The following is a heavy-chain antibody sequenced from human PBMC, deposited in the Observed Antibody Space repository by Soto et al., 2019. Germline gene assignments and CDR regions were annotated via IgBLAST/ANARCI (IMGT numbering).Heavy chain of an antibody. J-gene: IGHJ2*01. CDR3: ARGGFGELLTDPIYWYFDL. D-gene: IGHD3-10*01. Sequence: SETLSLTCTVSGGSISSYYWSWIRQPPGKGLEWIGYIYYSGSTNYNPSLKSRVTISVETSKDQSSLKLSSVTAADTAVYYCARGGFGELLTDPIYWYFDLWGRGTLVTVSS. CDR1: GGSISSYY. CDR2: IYYSGST. V-gene: IGHV4-59*01.